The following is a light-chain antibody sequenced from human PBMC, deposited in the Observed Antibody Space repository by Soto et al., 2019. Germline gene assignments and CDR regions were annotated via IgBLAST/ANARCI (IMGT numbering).Light chain of an antibody. J-gene: IGKJ2*01. Sequence: EIVMTQSLATLSVSPGERATLSCRASQSVSSNLAWYQQKPGQAPRLLIYGASTRATGIPARFSGSGSGTEFTLTISSLQSEDFAVYYCQQYNNWQGTFGQGTKLEIK. CDR3: QQYNNWQGT. CDR1: QSVSSN. CDR2: GAS. V-gene: IGKV3D-15*01.